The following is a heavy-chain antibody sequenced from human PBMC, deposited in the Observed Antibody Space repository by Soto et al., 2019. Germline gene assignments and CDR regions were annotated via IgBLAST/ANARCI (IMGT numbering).Heavy chain of an antibody. Sequence: QTPGKGPGGIGSIYYSGSTYYNPSLKSRVTISVDTSKNQFSLKLSSVTAADTAVYYCARLAGSDFWSGYSFYYYYYYMDVWGKGTTVTVS. J-gene: IGHJ6*03. D-gene: IGHD3-3*01. V-gene: IGHV4-39*01. CDR2: IYYSGST. CDR3: ARLAGSDFWSGYSFYYYYYYMDV.